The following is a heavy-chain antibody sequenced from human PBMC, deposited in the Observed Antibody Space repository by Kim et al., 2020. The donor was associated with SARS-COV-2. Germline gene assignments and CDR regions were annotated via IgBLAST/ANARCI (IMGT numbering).Heavy chain of an antibody. CDR1: GYTFTSYD. D-gene: IGHD1-7*01. V-gene: IGHV1-8*01. Sequence: ASVKVSCKASGYTFTSYDINWVRQATGQGLEWMGWMNPNSGNTGYAQKFQGRVTMTRNTSISTAYMELSSLRSEDTAVYYCARGPYNWNYAHNWFDPWGQGTLVTVSS. CDR3: ARGPYNWNYAHNWFDP. CDR2: MNPNSGNT. J-gene: IGHJ5*02.